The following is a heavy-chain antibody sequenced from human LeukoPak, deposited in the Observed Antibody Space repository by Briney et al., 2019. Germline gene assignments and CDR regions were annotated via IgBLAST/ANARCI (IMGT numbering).Heavy chain of an antibody. V-gene: IGHV1-69*13. Sequence: GASVKVSCKASGGTFSCYAISWVRQAPGQGLEWMGGIIPIFGTANYAQKFQGRVTITADESTSTAYMVLSSLRSEDTAVYYCAREIYGSGSYFDYWGQGTPVTVSS. CDR2: IIPIFGTA. CDR1: GGTFSCYA. D-gene: IGHD3-10*01. J-gene: IGHJ4*02. CDR3: AREIYGSGSYFDY.